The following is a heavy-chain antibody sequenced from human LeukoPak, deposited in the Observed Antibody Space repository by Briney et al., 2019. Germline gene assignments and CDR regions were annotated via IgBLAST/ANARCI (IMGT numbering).Heavy chain of an antibody. J-gene: IGHJ4*02. V-gene: IGHV3-11*05. CDR1: GFTFSDYY. Sequence: GGSLRLSCAASGFTFSDYYMNWIRQAPGKGLEWVSDTSNSRSYTNYADSVKGRFTISRDNAKNSLYLQMNSLRAEDTAVYYCARVPRYCGSTSCYDYWGEGTLVTVSS. CDR3: ARVPRYCGSTSCYDY. D-gene: IGHD2-2*01. CDR2: TSNSRSYT.